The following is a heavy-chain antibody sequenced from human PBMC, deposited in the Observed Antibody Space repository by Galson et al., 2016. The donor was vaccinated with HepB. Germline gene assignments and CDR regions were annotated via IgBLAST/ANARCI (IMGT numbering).Heavy chain of an antibody. D-gene: IGHD5-12*01. J-gene: IGHJ6*03. CDR3: ARAYVDYYDMDV. CDR2: IYSGGST. V-gene: IGHV3-53*01. Sequence: SLRLSCAASGFTVSSNYMSWVRQAPGKGLECVSVIYSGGSTYYADSVKGRFTISRDNSKNTLYLQMNSLSAEDTAVYYCARAYVDYYDMDVWGKGTTVIVSS. CDR1: GFTVSSNY.